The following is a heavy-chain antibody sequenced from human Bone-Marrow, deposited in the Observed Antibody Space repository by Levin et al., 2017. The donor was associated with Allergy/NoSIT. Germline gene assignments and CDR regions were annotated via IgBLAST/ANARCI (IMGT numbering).Heavy chain of an antibody. CDR3: ARDRFGMPSSPWGVNRYYYGMDV. CDR1: GVSVSSYY. Sequence: SCSVSGVSVSSYYWSWIRQPPGKGLEWIGYISASASTRGSTTYNPSLKSRVTISVDMSKNQVSLKLSSLTAADTAVYYCARDRFGMPSSPWGVNRYYYGMDVWGQGTTVTVSS. CDR2: ISASASTRGST. D-gene: IGHD3-10*01. J-gene: IGHJ6*02. V-gene: IGHV4-59*02.